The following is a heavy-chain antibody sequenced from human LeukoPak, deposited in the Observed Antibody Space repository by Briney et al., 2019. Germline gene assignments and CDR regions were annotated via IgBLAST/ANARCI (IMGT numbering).Heavy chain of an antibody. V-gene: IGHV3-9*01. Sequence: TGGSLRLSCAASGFTFDDYAMHWVRQAPGKGLEWVSGISWNSGSIGYADSVKGRFTISRDNAKNSLYLQMNSLRAEDTALYYCAKSSGWYNDAFDIWGQGTMVTVSS. CDR3: AKSSGWYNDAFDI. J-gene: IGHJ3*02. D-gene: IGHD6-19*01. CDR2: ISWNSGSI. CDR1: GFTFDDYA.